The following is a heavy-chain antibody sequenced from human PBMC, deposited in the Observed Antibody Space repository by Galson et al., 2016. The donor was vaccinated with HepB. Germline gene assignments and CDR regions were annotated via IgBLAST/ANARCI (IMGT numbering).Heavy chain of an antibody. Sequence: SLRLSCAASGFNFRNCATHWVRQAPGKGLEWVAVISYDGGNIYYTDSVKGRFTISRDNSGNTLFLQMGGLTTEDTAVYYCARNPTYYYDSSGSYYGIDYWGQGTLVTVSS. CDR1: GFNFRNCA. V-gene: IGHV3-30*04. D-gene: IGHD3-22*01. CDR2: ISYDGGNI. J-gene: IGHJ4*02. CDR3: ARNPTYYYDSSGSYYGIDY.